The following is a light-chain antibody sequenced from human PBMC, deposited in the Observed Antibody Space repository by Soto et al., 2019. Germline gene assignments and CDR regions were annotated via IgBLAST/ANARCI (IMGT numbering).Light chain of an antibody. V-gene: IGLV2-14*01. Sequence: QSALTQPASVSGSPGQSITISCTGTSRDVGGYNYVSWFQQHPGKAPKLMIYDVSTRPSGVSNRFSGSKSGNTASLIISGLQAEDEADYYCSSHTISTTLVFGGGTKLTVL. CDR1: SRDVGGYNY. CDR3: SSHTISTTLV. J-gene: IGLJ2*01. CDR2: DVS.